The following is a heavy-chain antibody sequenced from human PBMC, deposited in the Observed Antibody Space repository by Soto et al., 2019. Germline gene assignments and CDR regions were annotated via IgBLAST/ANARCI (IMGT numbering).Heavy chain of an antibody. CDR2: IIPNFDAA. Sequence: GXSVKVSCTASGDSFNNYAIIWVRQAPGQGLEWVGGIIPNFDAANSAQKFQGRVTITADESTSTAYMELSRLRSEDTAVYYCAKGSYYDASSSFDHTGMYYRYFGLDVWGQGTTVTVSS. V-gene: IGHV1-69*13. D-gene: IGHD3-22*01. J-gene: IGHJ6*02. CDR3: AKGSYYDASSSFDHTGMYYRYFGLDV. CDR1: GDSFNNYA.